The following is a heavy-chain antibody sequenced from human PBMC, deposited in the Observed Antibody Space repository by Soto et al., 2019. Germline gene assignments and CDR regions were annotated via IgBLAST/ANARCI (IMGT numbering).Heavy chain of an antibody. V-gene: IGHV1-69*13. CDR2: IIPIFGTA. D-gene: IGHD3-22*01. CDR3: ARSYYDSSGYYFFLDYFDY. Sequence: ASVKVSCKASGGTFSSYAISWVRQAPGQGLEWMGGIIPIFGTANYAQKFQGRVTITADESTSTAYMELSSLRSEDTAVYYCARSYYDSSGYYFFLDYFDYWGQGTLVTVSS. CDR1: GGTFSSYA. J-gene: IGHJ4*02.